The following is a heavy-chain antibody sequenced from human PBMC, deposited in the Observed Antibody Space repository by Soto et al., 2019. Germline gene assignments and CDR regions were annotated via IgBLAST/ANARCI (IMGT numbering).Heavy chain of an antibody. CDR1: VFTFSSYW. J-gene: IGHJ4*02. CDR2: IKQDGSEK. V-gene: IGHV3-7*01. D-gene: IGHD6-19*01. Sequence: PVGSLRLSCASSVFTFSSYWMSCVRDSPGKGLEWVANIKQDGSEKYYVDSVKGRFTISRDNAKNSLYLQMNSLRAEDTAVYYCARHKAVAANRYSFDYWGQRTLVSVSP. CDR3: ARHKAVAANRYSFDY.